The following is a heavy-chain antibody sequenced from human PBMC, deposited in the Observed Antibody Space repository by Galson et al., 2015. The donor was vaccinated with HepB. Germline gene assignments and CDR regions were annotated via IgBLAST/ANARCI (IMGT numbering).Heavy chain of an antibody. V-gene: IGHV1-46*01. CDR1: GGTFSSYT. Sequence: SVKVSCKASGGTFSSYTISWVRQAPGQGLEWMGIINPSGGSTSYAQKFQGRVTMTRDTSTSTVYMELSSLRSEDTAVYYCARRLAATTWGQGTLVTVSS. CDR2: INPSGGST. J-gene: IGHJ5*02. D-gene: IGHD2-15*01. CDR3: ARRLAATT.